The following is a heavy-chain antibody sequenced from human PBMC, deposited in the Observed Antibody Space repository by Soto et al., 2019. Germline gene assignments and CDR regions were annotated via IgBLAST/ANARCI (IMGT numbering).Heavy chain of an antibody. CDR3: ARGTGTPPATVDY. Sequence: SETLSLTCTVSGGSISSGGYYWSWIRQHPGKGLEWIGYIYYSGSTYYNPSLKSRVTISVDTSKNQFSLKLSSVTAADTAVYYCARGTGTPPATVDYWGQGTLVTVSS. CDR1: GGSISSGGYY. V-gene: IGHV4-31*03. D-gene: IGHD1-1*01. CDR2: IYYSGST. J-gene: IGHJ4*02.